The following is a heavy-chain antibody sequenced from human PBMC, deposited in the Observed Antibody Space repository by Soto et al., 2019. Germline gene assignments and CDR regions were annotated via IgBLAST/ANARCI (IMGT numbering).Heavy chain of an antibody. J-gene: IGHJ4*01. Sequence: GGSLRLSCAASGFPFSNAWINWVRQVPGKGLEWVGRVKSKTDGGSSDYAAPVKGRFAVSRDDSKNIVYLQMNSLKIEDTGVYYCPTVSRPTPPEILFAYWGHGPQVTVSS. D-gene: IGHD6-6*01. V-gene: IGHV3-15*07. CDR2: VKSKTDGGSS. CDR3: PTVSRPTPPEILFAY. CDR1: GFPFSNAW.